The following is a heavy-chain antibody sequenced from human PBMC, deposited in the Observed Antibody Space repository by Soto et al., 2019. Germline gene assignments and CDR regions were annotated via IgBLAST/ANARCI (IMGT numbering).Heavy chain of an antibody. CDR3: ARDPPACCSSTSCFKGWYYYYGMDV. Sequence: GASVKVSCKASGGTFSSYAISWVRQAPGQGLEWMGGIIPIFGTANYAQKFQGRVTITADESTSTAYMELSSLRSEDTAVYYCARDPPACCSSTSCFKGWYYYYGMDVWGQGTTVTVSS. D-gene: IGHD2-2*01. CDR2: IIPIFGTA. J-gene: IGHJ6*02. V-gene: IGHV1-69*13. CDR1: GGTFSSYA.